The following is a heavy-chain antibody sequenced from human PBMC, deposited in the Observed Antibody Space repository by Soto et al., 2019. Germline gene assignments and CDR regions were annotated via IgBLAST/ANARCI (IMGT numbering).Heavy chain of an antibody. J-gene: IGHJ6*02. CDR1: GGSFSGYY. CDR3: AGSIAGRRPYFYYYHGMDV. D-gene: IGHD6-6*01. CDR2: INHSGST. Sequence: ETLSLTCTVYGGSFSGYYWNWIRQPPGKGLEWIGEINHSGSTNFNPSLKSRVTISVDTSKNQFSLKLNSVTAADTAVYYCAGSIAGRRPYFYYYHGMDVWGQGTSVTVSS. V-gene: IGHV4-34*01.